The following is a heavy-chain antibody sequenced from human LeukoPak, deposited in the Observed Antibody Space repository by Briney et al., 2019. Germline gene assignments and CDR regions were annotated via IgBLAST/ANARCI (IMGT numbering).Heavy chain of an antibody. V-gene: IGHV1-18*01. CDR1: GYTFTSYG. D-gene: IGHD3-9*01. J-gene: IGHJ4*02. CDR2: ISAYNGNT. CDR3: ARDRVILTGYHPLDY. Sequence: ASVKVSCKASGYTFTSYGISWVRQAPGQGLEWMGWISAYNGNTNYAQKPQGRVTMTTDTSTNTAYMERRSLRSDDTAVYYCARDRVILTGYHPLDYWGQGTLVTVSS.